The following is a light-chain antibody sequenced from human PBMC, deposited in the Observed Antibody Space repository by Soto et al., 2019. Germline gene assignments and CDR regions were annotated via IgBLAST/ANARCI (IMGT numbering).Light chain of an antibody. CDR1: QGISSY. V-gene: IGKV1-9*01. CDR3: QQLNSYPRLFT. CDR2: AAS. J-gene: IGKJ3*01. Sequence: DIQLTQSPSFLSASVGDRVTITCRASQGISSYLAWYQQKPGKAPKLLTYAASTLQRGVPSRFSGSGSGTEFTLTISSLQPEDFATYYCQQLNSYPRLFTFGPGTKVDIK.